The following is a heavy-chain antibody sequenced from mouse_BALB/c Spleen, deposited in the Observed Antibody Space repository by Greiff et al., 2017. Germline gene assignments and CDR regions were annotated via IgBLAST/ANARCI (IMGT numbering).Heavy chain of an antibody. D-gene: IGHD2-3*01. J-gene: IGHJ3*01. CDR3: ARDGYPY. CDR1: GYTFTSYW. Sequence: QVQLKESGAELAKPGASVKMSCKASGYTFTSYWMHWVKQRPGQGLEWIGYINPSTGYTEYNQKFKDKATLTADKSSSTAYMQLSSLTSEDSAVYYCARDGYPYWGQGTLVTVSA. CDR2: INPSTGYT. V-gene: IGHV1-7*01.